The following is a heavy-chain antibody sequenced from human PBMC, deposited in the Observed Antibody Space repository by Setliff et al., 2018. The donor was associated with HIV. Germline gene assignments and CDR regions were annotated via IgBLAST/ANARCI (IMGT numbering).Heavy chain of an antibody. V-gene: IGHV4-59*01. J-gene: IGHJ4*02. CDR2: MYYSGNT. CDR3: GRTYYDLLTGYLEYFDS. Sequence: SETLSLTCTVSGVSISNYYWSWIRQPPGKGLGWIGYMYYSGNTNYNPSLKSRVTISVDTSKSQFSLKLNSVTAADTAVYYCGRTYYDLLTGYLEYFDSWGQGTLVTVSS. CDR1: GVSISNYY. D-gene: IGHD3-9*01.